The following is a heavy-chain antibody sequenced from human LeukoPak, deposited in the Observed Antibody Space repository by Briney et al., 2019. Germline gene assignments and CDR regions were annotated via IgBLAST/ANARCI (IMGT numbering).Heavy chain of an antibody. J-gene: IGHJ4*02. CDR1: GFTFSSYG. CDR2: ISYDGSNK. D-gene: IGHD3-9*01. CDR3: AKDPRLRYFDGYFDY. V-gene: IGHV3-30*18. Sequence: GGSLRLSCAASGFTFSSYGMHWVRQAPGKGLEWVAVISYDGSNKYYADSVKGRFTISRDNSKNTLYLQMNSLRAEDTAVYYCAKDPRLRYFDGYFDYWGQGTLVTVSS.